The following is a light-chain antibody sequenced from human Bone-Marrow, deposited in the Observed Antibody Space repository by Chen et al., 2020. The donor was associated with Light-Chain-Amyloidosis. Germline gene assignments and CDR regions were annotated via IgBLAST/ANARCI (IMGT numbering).Light chain of an antibody. V-gene: IGLV3-25*03. Sequence: SYVLTQSPSVSVSPGQTARTTCSGDDLPKKYAYWYQQKPGQAPVLVIHRDTERPSGISERFSGSSSGTTATLTISGVQAEDEADYHCQSADSSGTYEVIFGGGTKLTVL. CDR3: QSADSSGTYEVI. CDR2: RDT. CDR1: DLPKKY. J-gene: IGLJ2*01.